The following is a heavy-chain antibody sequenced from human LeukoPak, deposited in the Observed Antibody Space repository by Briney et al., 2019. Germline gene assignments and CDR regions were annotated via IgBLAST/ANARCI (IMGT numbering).Heavy chain of an antibody. CDR3: ARRGSSWNWFDP. CDR1: AVTFTSYA. J-gene: IGHJ5*02. D-gene: IGHD6-13*01. V-gene: IGHV1-69*06. Sequence: SVKVSCKAPAVTFTSYAISWVRQARGQGLEWMGGIIPMFGTAKYAQKFQGRLRITADKSTSTAYMELSGLRSDDTAVYYCARRGSSWNWFDPWGQGTLVTVSS. CDR2: IIPMFGTA.